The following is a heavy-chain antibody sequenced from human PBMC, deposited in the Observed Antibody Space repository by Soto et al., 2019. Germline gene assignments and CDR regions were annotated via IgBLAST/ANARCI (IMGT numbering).Heavy chain of an antibody. CDR2: ISYDGSNK. D-gene: IGHD4-4*01. J-gene: IGHJ6*02. Sequence: QVQLVESGGGVVQPGRSLRLSCAASGFTFSSYGMHWVRQAPGKGLEWVAVISYDGSNKYYADSVKGRFTISRDNSKNALELQMNSLRAEDTAVYYCAKDQTTVTTPGYYYYHGTDVWGQGTTVTVSS. CDR3: AKDQTTVTTPGYYYYHGTDV. V-gene: IGHV3-30*18. CDR1: GFTFSSYG.